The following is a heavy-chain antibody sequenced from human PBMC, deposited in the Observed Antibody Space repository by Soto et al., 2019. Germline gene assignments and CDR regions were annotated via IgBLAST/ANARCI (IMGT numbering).Heavy chain of an antibody. CDR2: IYYSGST. CDR3: ARLTGVAGTF. V-gene: IGHV4-39*01. D-gene: IGHD6-19*01. CDR1: GGSISRSSYY. Sequence: PSETLSLTCTVSGGSISRSSYYWGWIRQPPGKGLEWIGRIYYSGSTYYNPSLKSRVTISVDTSKNQFSLKLSSVTAADTAVYYCARLTGVAGTFWGQGTLVTVSS. J-gene: IGHJ4*02.